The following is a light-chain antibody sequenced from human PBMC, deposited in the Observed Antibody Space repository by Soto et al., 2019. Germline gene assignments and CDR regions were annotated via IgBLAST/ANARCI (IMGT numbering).Light chain of an antibody. CDR2: GAS. CDR3: QQYNNWPPLT. J-gene: IGKJ4*01. CDR1: QSVSSN. Sequence: EIVMTQSPATLSVSPGERATLSCRASQSVSSNLAWYQQKPAQAPRLLIYGASTRATGIPARFSGRGSGTEFTLTISSLQSEYFAVYYCQQYNNWPPLTFGGGTKVQIK. V-gene: IGKV3-15*01.